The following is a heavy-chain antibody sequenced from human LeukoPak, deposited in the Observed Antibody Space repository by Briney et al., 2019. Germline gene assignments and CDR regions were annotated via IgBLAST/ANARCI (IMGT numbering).Heavy chain of an antibody. D-gene: IGHD1-1*01. CDR3: AKASARYYYFDY. CDR1: GFTFSSYS. J-gene: IGHJ4*02. V-gene: IGHV3-30*18. Sequence: PGGSLRLSCAASGFTFSSYSMNWVRQAPGKGLEWVAVIPYDGSNKYYADSVKGRFTISRDNSKNTLYLQMNSLRAEDTAVYYCAKASARYYYFDYWGQGTLVTVSS. CDR2: IPYDGSNK.